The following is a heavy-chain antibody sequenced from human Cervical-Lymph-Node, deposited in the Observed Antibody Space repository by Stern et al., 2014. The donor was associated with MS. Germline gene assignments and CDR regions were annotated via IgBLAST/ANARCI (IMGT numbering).Heavy chain of an antibody. V-gene: IGHV3-23*04. CDR2: ISVGGGST. J-gene: IGHJ5*02. D-gene: IGHD2-2*01. CDR1: GLTSSIYA. CDR3: AGSSSPIPPSNWFDP. Sequence: EMQLVESGGGLIQPGGSLRLSCAASGLTSSIYAMNWVRQAPGKGLEWVSAISVGGGSTYYAASVKGRFTISRDNSKNTLYLQMKSLRAEDTAVYYCAGSSSPIPPSNWFDPWGQGTLVTVSS.